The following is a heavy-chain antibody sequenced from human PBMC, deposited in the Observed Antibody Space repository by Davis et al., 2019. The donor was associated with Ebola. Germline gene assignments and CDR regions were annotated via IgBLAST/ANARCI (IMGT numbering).Heavy chain of an antibody. D-gene: IGHD6-13*01. J-gene: IGHJ5*02. CDR1: GGTFSSYA. CDR2: IIPILGIA. V-gene: IGHV1-69*04. Sequence: SVKVSCKASGGTFSSYAISWVRQAPGQGLEWMGRIIPILGIANYAQKFQGRVTITADKSTSTAYMELSSLRSEDTAVYYCARSGIAAAGIWWWFDPWGQGTLVTVSS. CDR3: ARSGIAAAGIWWWFDP.